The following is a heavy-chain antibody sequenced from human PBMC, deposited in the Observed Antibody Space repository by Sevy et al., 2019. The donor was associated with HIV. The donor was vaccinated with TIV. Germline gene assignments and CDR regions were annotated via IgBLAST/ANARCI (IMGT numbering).Heavy chain of an antibody. J-gene: IGHJ6*02. V-gene: IGHV4-59*13. CDR2: IYYSGGT. CDR1: GASISSSYY. CDR3: AGEGGGDTGYYYSYHGMDV. D-gene: IGHD5-12*01. Sequence: SETLSLTCTVSGASISSSYYWNWIRQSPGKGLEWIGCIYYSGGTIYNPSLKSRVTISQDMSRNRFSLNLTSVTAADMGVYCCAGEGGGDTGYYYSYHGMDVWGRGTTVTVSS.